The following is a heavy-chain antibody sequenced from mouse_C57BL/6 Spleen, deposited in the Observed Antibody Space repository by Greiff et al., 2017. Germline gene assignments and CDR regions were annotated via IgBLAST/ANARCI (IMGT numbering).Heavy chain of an antibody. D-gene: IGHD2-5*01. CDR2: IRSKSSNYAT. CDR3: VRGDYSNYGGYFDV. J-gene: IGHJ1*03. V-gene: IGHV10-3*01. CDR1: GFTFNTYA. Sequence: DVQLVESGGGLVQPKGSLKLSCAASGFTFNTYAMHWVRQAPGKGLEWVARIRSKSSNYATYYADSVKDRFTISRDDSQSMLYLQMNNLKTEDTAMYYCVRGDYSNYGGYFDVWGTGTTVTVSS.